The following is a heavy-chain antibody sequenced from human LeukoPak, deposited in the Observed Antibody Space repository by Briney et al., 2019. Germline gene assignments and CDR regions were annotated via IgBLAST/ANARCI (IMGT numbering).Heavy chain of an antibody. CDR3: ARSRTPTGSYDAFDI. J-gene: IGHJ3*02. V-gene: IGHV4-59*08. Sequence: SETLSLTCTASGCSISSYYWSWIRQPPGKGLEWIGYIYYRGSTNYNPSLKSRVTISVDTSKNQFSLKLSSVTAADTAVYYCARSRTPTGSYDAFDIWGQGTMVTVSS. CDR2: IYYRGST. D-gene: IGHD3-10*01. CDR1: GCSISSYY.